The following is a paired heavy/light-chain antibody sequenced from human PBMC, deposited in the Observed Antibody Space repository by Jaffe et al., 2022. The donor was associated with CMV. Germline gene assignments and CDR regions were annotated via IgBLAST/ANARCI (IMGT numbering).Heavy chain of an antibody. CDR2: ISGSGTST. CDR3: AKDSPNYYDSTTYAFNTFDI. D-gene: IGHD3-22*01. V-gene: IGHV3-23*01. J-gene: IGHJ3*02. CDR1: GFTFSNYV. Sequence: EVQLLESGGGLVQPGGSLRLSCAASGFTFSNYVVTWVRQGPGKGLEWVSAISGSGTSTYYADSVKGRFTISRDNSKNTLYLQMNSLRAEDTAVYYCAKDSPNYYDSTTYAFNTFDIWGQGTMVTVSS.
Light chain of an antibody. Sequence: DIQMTQSPSAMSASVGDRVTITCRASQGISNYLAWFQQKPGKVPKRLIYAASSLQSGVPSRFSGSGSGTEFTLTISNLQPEDFATYYCLQHNSYPRTFGQGTKVEIK. J-gene: IGKJ1*01. CDR2: AAS. CDR1: QGISNY. CDR3: LQHNSYPRT. V-gene: IGKV1-17*03.